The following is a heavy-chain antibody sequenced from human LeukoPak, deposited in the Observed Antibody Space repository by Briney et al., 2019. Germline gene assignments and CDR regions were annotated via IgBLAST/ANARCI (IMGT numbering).Heavy chain of an antibody. CDR1: GHTLTELS. D-gene: IGHD3-16*01. CDR2: FDIEDEKR. CDR3: TTEYMTSAWRWGY. Sequence: ASVKVSCKVSGHTLTELSVHWVRQAPGKGLEWLGGFDIEDEKRWYERKFRGRVTVTEDTSIDTAYMELSGLTSDDTAVYFCTTEYMTSAWRWGYWGQGTLVIVSS. J-gene: IGHJ4*02. V-gene: IGHV1-24*01.